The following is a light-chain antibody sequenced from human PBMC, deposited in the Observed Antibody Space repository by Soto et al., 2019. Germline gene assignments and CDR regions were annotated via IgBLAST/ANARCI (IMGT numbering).Light chain of an antibody. CDR2: GAS. J-gene: IGKJ1*01. Sequence: EIMLSQSPATLSLSKGERATLSCRASQSVSYYLAWYQQKPGQAPRLLIYGASNRATGIPDRFSGSGSGTDFTLTISRLEPEDFAVYYCQQYVSSGTFGQGAKV. V-gene: IGKV3-20*01. CDR1: QSVSYY. CDR3: QQYVSSGT.